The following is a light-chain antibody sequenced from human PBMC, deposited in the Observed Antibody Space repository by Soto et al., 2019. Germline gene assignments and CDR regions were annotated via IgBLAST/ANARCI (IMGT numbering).Light chain of an antibody. CDR3: QQYHGYST. V-gene: IGKV1-5*01. CDR2: DAS. J-gene: IGKJ2*01. CDR1: QNINYW. Sequence: DIQMTQSPSPLSASVGDRVTITCRASQNINYWLAWYQHKPGKAPKLLIYDASSLESGVPSRFSGSGFGTEFTLTISSLQPEDLATYYCQQYHGYSTFGQGTKLEIK.